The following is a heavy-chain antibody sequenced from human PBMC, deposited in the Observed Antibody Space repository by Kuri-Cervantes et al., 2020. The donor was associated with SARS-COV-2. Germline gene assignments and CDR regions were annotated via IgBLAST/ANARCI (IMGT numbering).Heavy chain of an antibody. CDR3: APRDY. CDR2: IWYGGSNK. J-gene: IGHJ4*02. CDR1: GFTFSSYG. V-gene: IGHV3-33*08. Sequence: GESLKISCAASGFTFSSYGMHWVRQAPGKGLEWVAVIWYGGSNKYYADSVKGRFTISRDNSKKTLYLQMNSLRVEDTALYYCAPRDYWGQGILVTVSS.